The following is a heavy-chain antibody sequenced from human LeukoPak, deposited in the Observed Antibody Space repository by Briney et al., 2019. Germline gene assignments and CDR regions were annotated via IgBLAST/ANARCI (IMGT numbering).Heavy chain of an antibody. V-gene: IGHV3-20*04. J-gene: IGHJ4*02. D-gene: IGHD3-10*01. Sequence: GGSLRLSCAASGFTFDDYGMSWVRQAPGKGLEYVSAINWNGGSTGYGDSVKGRFTIPRDNAKKSLYLQMNSLRVEDTALYYCARIAMVRGIIYYFDNWGQGTLVTVSS. CDR1: GFTFDDYG. CDR2: INWNGGST. CDR3: ARIAMVRGIIYYFDN.